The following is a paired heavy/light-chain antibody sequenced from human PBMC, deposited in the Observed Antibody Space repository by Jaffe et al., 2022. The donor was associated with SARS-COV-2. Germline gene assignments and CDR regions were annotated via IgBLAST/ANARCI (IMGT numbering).Light chain of an antibody. CDR3: MQNIKTPYT. Sequence: IVMTQTPLALSVTPGQPASISCKSSQSLLYSDGKTYLYWYLQKPGQPPQLLIYEVSTRFSGVPDRFSGSGSGTDFTLEISRVEAEDVGVYYCMQNIKTPYTFGEGTKLEIK. V-gene: IGKV2D-29*01. J-gene: IGKJ2*01. CDR1: QSLLYSDGKTY. CDR2: EVS.
Heavy chain of an antibody. D-gene: IGHD3-3*01. CDR3: TRTDVRSRYWVEMDH. CDR2: INPDGSST. J-gene: IGHJ4*02. CDR1: GFTFSNYW. V-gene: IGHV3-74*01. Sequence: EVQLVESGGGLVQPGGSLRLSCAASGFTFSNYWMHWVRQSPGKGLVWVSRINPDGSSTSHAESVEGRFSISRDNAMNTLYLQMDSLRAEDTAVYFCTRTDVRSRYWVEMDHWGQGTLVTVTS.